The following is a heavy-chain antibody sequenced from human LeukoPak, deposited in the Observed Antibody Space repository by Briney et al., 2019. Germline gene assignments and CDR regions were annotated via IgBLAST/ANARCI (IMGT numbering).Heavy chain of an antibody. V-gene: IGHV3-48*04. CDR3: ARSRVGGYFDY. J-gene: IGHJ4*02. Sequence: GGSLRLSCAASGFTFSSYSMNWVRQAPGKGLEWVSYITSSSSTIYYADSVKGRFTISRDNAKNSLYLQMNSLRAEDTAVYYCARSRVGGYFDYWGQGTLVTVSS. CDR2: ITSSSSTI. CDR1: GFTFSSYS.